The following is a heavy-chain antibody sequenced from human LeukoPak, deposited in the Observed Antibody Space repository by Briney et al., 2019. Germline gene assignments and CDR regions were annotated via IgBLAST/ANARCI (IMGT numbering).Heavy chain of an antibody. Sequence: PGGSLRLSCAASGFNFADSAMSWVRQTPRKGLEWVSPISFNGRNTYYGDSVKGRFTISRDNSKDTVYLQMNSLRAEDTAIFYCARDIELSTWGPGTMVTVSS. J-gene: IGHJ3*01. V-gene: IGHV3-23*01. CDR1: GFNFADSA. CDR2: ISFNGRNT. D-gene: IGHD5-12*01. CDR3: ARDIELST.